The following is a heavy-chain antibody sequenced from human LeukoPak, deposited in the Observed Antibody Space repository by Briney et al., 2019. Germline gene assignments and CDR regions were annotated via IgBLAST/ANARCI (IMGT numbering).Heavy chain of an antibody. Sequence: SGPTLVNPTQTLTLTCTFSGFSLSTSVMCVSWIRQPPGKALEWLARIDWDDDKYYSTSLKTRLTISKDTSKNQVVLTMTNMDPVDTATYYCARILSDDSSGYYYSDYWGQGTLVTVSS. CDR2: IDWDDDK. CDR3: ARILSDDSSGYYYSDY. CDR1: GFSLSTSVMC. D-gene: IGHD3-22*01. J-gene: IGHJ4*02. V-gene: IGHV2-70*11.